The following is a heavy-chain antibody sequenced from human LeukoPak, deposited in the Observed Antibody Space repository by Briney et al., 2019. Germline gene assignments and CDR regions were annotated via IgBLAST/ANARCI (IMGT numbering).Heavy chain of an antibody. CDR2: IYYSGST. Sequence: SETLSLTCTVSGGSTGSDYWSWIRQPPGKGLEWIGYIYYSGSTNYNPSLKSRVTISVDTSKNQFSLKLSSVTAADTAVYYCARGLLSIAARRSWFDPWGQGTLVTVSS. J-gene: IGHJ5*02. CDR3: ARGLLSIAARRSWFDP. V-gene: IGHV4-59*01. CDR1: GGSTGSDY. D-gene: IGHD6-6*01.